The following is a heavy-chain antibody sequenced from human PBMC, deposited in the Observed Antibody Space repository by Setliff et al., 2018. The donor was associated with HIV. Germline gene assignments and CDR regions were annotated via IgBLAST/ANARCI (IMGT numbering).Heavy chain of an antibody. CDR3: ARLRPTAFFDY. Sequence: ASVKVSCKASGYAFTSDHMHWVRQAPGQGLEWMGVINPHGGSTNYAQKFQGRVTMTRDTSTSTVYMELSSLRSDDTAVYYCARLRPTAFFDYWGQGTLVTVSS. D-gene: IGHD3-3*01. CDR1: GYAFTSDH. CDR2: INPHGGST. V-gene: IGHV1-46*01. J-gene: IGHJ4*02.